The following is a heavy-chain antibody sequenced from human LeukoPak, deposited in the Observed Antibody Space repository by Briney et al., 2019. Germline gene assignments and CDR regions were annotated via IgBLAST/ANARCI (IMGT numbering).Heavy chain of an antibody. Sequence: SVKVSCKASGGTFSSYAISWVRQAPGQGLEWMGRIIPILGIANYAQKFQGRVTITADKSTSTAYMELSSLRSEDTAVYYCARDWRDGYNRYFDYWGQGTLVTVSS. J-gene: IGHJ4*02. D-gene: IGHD5-24*01. CDR2: IIPILGIA. CDR3: ARDWRDGYNRYFDY. V-gene: IGHV1-69*04. CDR1: GGTFSSYA.